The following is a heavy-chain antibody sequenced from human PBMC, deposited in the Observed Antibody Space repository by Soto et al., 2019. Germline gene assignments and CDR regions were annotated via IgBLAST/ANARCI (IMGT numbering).Heavy chain of an antibody. D-gene: IGHD6-19*01. CDR2: IYWDNDK. J-gene: IGHJ5*02. V-gene: IGHV2-5*02. CDR3: SYGHWLARGRGWLDP. Sequence: SGPTLVNPTETLTLTCTFSGFSLSSGVGVGWVRQPPGKALEWLAVIYWDNDKRSSPSLKSRLTITKDTSKNQVFLTMTNMDPVDTAIYYCSYGHWLARGRGWLDPWGPGTLVTSSS. CDR1: GFSLSSGVG.